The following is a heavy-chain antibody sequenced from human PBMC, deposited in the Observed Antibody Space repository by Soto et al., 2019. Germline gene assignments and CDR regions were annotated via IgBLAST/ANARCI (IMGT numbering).Heavy chain of an antibody. J-gene: IGHJ4*02. Sequence: GASVKVSCKVSGYTLTELSMHWVRQAPGKGQERMGSFDPEDGETIYAQKFQGRVTMTEDTSTDTAYMELSSLRSEDTAVYYCATRLYDILTGYYLDGFDYWGQGTLVTVSS. V-gene: IGHV1-24*01. CDR1: GYTLTELS. CDR2: FDPEDGET. D-gene: IGHD3-9*01. CDR3: ATRLYDILTGYYLDGFDY.